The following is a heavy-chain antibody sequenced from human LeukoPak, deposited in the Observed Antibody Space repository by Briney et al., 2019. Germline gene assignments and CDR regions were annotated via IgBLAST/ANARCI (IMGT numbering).Heavy chain of an antibody. J-gene: IGHJ4*02. V-gene: IGHV4-39*01. CDR1: GGFISSSTYY. Sequence: SETLSLTCTVSGGFISSSTYYWVWIRQPPGKGLEWIGSIYYSGSTYYNPSHKSRVTISVDTSKNQFSLSLSSGTAADTAVYQCAQHSGVVMAQLYFDYWGQGTLVTVSS. CDR2: IYYSGST. D-gene: IGHD3-16*01. CDR3: AQHSGVVMAQLYFDY.